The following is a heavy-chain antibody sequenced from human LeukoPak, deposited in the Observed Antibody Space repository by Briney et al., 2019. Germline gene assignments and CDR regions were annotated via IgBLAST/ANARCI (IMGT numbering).Heavy chain of an antibody. D-gene: IGHD6-19*01. CDR1: GGSFSGYY. CDR3: ARRSGWYGYLDY. J-gene: IGHJ4*02. Sequence: SETLSLTCAVYGGSFSGYYWSWIRQPPGKGLEWTGEINHSGSTNYNPSLKSRVTISVDTSKNQFSLKLSSVTAADTAVYYCARRSGWYGYLDYWGQGTLVTVSS. V-gene: IGHV4-34*01. CDR2: INHSGST.